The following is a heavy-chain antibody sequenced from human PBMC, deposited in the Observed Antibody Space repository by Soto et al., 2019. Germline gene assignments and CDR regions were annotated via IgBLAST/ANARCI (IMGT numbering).Heavy chain of an antibody. D-gene: IGHD5-12*01. V-gene: IGHV3-30*18. CDR3: AKIRRPLEVDIVATIQPDFDY. J-gene: IGHJ4*02. CDR2: ISYDGSNK. CDR1: GFTFSSYG. Sequence: PGGSLRLSCAASGFTFSSYGMHWVRQAPGKGLEWVAVISYDGSNKYYADSVKGRFTISRDNSKNTLYLQMNSLRAEDTAVYYCAKIRRPLEVDIVATIQPDFDYWGQGTLVTVSS.